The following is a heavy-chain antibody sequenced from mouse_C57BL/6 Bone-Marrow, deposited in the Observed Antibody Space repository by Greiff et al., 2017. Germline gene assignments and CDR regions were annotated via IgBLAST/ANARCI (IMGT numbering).Heavy chain of an antibody. D-gene: IGHD3-2*02. CDR1: GFTFNTYA. Sequence: DAGGGLVQPNGSLKLSCAASGFTFNTYAMHWVRQAPGKGLEWLARIRRKSSNYATYYANSVKDRFTISRDDSQSMLYLQMNNLTTEDTAMYYCVRDSSGFAYWGQGTLVTVSA. V-gene: IGHV10-3*01. CDR3: VRDSSGFAY. CDR2: IRRKSSNYAT. J-gene: IGHJ3*01.